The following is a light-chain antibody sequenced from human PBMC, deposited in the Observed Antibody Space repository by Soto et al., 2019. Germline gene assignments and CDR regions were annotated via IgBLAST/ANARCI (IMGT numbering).Light chain of an antibody. CDR1: QDISRY. CDR2: TAS. J-gene: IGKJ5*01. CDR3: QQYDSYPIT. V-gene: IGKV1-9*01. Sequence: QLTQSPSFLSASVGDRVTVTCRASQDISRYLAWFQQVPGKAPKLLIYTASTSQSGVPSRFIGSGSGTDFTLTISSLQPEDFATYYCQQYDSYPITFGQGTRLEIK.